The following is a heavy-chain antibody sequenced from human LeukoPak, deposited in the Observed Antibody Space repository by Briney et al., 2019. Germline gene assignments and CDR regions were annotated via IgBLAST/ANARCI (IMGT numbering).Heavy chain of an antibody. V-gene: IGHV3-74*01. D-gene: IGHD1-14*01. J-gene: IGHJ3*01. CDR2: INADGSTA. CDR3: VVVVEPPDSDGFDV. CDR1: GFTFGNSW. Sequence: GGSLRLSCAASGFTFGNSWVHWVRQAPGKGVVWVSLINADGSTATYADSVKGRFTISRDNARNTLSLQMNSLTIEDTAVYYCVVVVEPPDSDGFDVWGQGTMITVSS.